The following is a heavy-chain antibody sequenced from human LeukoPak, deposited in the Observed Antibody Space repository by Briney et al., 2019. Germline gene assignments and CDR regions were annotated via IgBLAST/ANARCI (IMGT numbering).Heavy chain of an antibody. D-gene: IGHD1-26*01. CDR2: MNPNSGNT. Sequence: ASVKVSCKAFGYTFTSYDINWVRQATGQGLEWMGWMNPNSGNTGYAQKFQGRVTMTRNTSISTAYMELSSLRSEDTAVYYCARDPLLDTRYNWFDPWGQGTLVTVSS. V-gene: IGHV1-8*01. CDR3: ARDPLLDTRYNWFDP. J-gene: IGHJ5*02. CDR1: GYTFTSYD.